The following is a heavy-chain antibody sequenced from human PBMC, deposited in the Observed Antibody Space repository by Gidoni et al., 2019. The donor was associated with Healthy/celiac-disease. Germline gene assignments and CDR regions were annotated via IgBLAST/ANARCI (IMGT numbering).Heavy chain of an antibody. D-gene: IGHD3-16*01. Sequence: GSNKYYADSVKGRFTISRDNSKNTLYLQMNSLRAEDTAVYYCARDQGDNDAFDIWGQGTMVTVSS. CDR3: ARDQGDNDAFDI. J-gene: IGHJ3*02. CDR2: GSNK. V-gene: IGHV3-30*01.